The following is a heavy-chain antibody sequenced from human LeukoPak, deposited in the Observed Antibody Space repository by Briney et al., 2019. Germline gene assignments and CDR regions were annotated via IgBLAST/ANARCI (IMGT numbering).Heavy chain of an antibody. V-gene: IGHV3-64*01. D-gene: IGHD3-22*01. CDR2: ISSNGGST. CDR3: ARGRLSGIYYDVDY. Sequence: GGSLRLSCAASGFTFSSYAMHWVRQAPGKGLEYVSAISSNGGSTYYANSVKGRFTISRVNSKNTLYLQMGSLRAEDMAVYYCARGRLSGIYYDVDYWGQGTLVTVSS. J-gene: IGHJ4*02. CDR1: GFTFSSYA.